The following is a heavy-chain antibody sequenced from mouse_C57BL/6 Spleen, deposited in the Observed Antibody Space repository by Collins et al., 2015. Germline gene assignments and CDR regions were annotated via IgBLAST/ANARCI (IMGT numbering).Heavy chain of an antibody. D-gene: IGHD2-3*01. J-gene: IGHJ2*01. CDR3: AGDSRGYFYFDY. Sequence: ITSGYYWIWIRQSPGKPLEWMGYITHSGETFYNPSLQSPISITRETCKNQFFLQLNSVTTEDTAMYYCAGDSRGYFYFDYWGQGTTLTVSS. CDR1: ITSGYY. CDR2: ITHSGET. V-gene: IGHV12-3*02.